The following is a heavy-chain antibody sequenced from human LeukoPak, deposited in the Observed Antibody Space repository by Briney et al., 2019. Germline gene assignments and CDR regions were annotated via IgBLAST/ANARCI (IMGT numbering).Heavy chain of an antibody. CDR1: GSSFSNAW. V-gene: IGHV3-11*01. Sequence: GGSLRLSCAASGSSFSNAWMSWVRQAPGKGLEWVSYISSSGSNIYYADSVKGRFTISRDNAKNSLYLQMNSLRAEDTAVYYCARDPPYYYDNSGYVDYWGQGTLVTVSS. D-gene: IGHD3-22*01. CDR2: ISSSGSNI. J-gene: IGHJ4*02. CDR3: ARDPPYYYDNSGYVDY.